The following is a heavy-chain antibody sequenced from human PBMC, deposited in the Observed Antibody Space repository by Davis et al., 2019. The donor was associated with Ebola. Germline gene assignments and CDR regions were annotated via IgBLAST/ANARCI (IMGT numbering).Heavy chain of an antibody. Sequence: SETLSLTCTVSGGSISSYYWSWIRQPPGKGLEWIGEINHSGSTNYNPSLKSRVTISVDTSKNQFSLKLSSVTAADTAVYYCARGSGDCGGDCYIYYYYGMDVWGQGTTVTVSS. J-gene: IGHJ6*02. CDR1: GGSISSYY. CDR2: INHSGST. CDR3: ARGSGDCGGDCYIYYYYGMDV. V-gene: IGHV4-34*01. D-gene: IGHD2-21*01.